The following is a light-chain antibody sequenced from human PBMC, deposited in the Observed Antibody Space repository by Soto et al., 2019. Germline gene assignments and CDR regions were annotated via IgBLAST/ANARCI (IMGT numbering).Light chain of an antibody. CDR2: GNS. CDR1: SSNIGAGYD. V-gene: IGLV1-40*01. Sequence: SVLTQPPSVSGAPGQRVTISCTGSSSNIGAGYDVHWYQQLPGTAPKLLIYGNSNRPSGVPDRFSGSKSGTSGSLAITGLQTEDEADYYCQSYDSSLSGSVFGGGTQLTVL. J-gene: IGLJ2*01. CDR3: QSYDSSLSGSV.